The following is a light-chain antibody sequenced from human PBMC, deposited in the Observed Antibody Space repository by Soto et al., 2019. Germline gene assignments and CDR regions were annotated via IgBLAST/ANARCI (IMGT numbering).Light chain of an antibody. CDR3: QQYGSSLIT. CDR2: GAS. J-gene: IGKJ5*01. V-gene: IGKV3-20*01. Sequence: EIVLTQSPGTLSVSPGERATLSCRASQSVSSNSLAWYHQKPGQPPRLLMYGASSRATGIPDRFSGSGSGTNFTLTISRLEPEDFAMYYCQQYGSSLITFGQGTRLEIK. CDR1: QSVSSNS.